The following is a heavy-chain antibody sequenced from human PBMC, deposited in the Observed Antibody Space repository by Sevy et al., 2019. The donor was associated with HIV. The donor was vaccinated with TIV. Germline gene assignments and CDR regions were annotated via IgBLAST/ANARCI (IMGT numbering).Heavy chain of an antibody. CDR3: AKDSRGKSYGDYKYYFDY. CDR1: GFTFSSYG. J-gene: IGHJ4*02. CDR2: ISYDGSNK. D-gene: IGHD4-17*01. V-gene: IGHV3-30*18. Sequence: GGSLRLSCAASGFTFSSYGMHWVRQAPGKGLEWVAVISYDGSNKYCADSVKGRFTISRDNSKNTLYLQMNSLRAEDTAVYYCAKDSRGKSYGDYKYYFDYWGQGTLVTVSS.